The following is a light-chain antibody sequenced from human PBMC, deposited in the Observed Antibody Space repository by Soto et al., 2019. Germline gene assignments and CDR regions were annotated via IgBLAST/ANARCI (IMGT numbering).Light chain of an antibody. Sequence: DIQMTQSRSPLSASVGDRVTITCRASQSIDHYLTWYQQRPGKAPKLLIYGASNLQSGVPSRFSGSGSGTAFSLTISSLQPEDFATYYCQQSYATTRTFGQGTKVDIK. J-gene: IGKJ2*01. CDR2: GAS. CDR1: QSIDHY. V-gene: IGKV1-39*01. CDR3: QQSYATTRT.